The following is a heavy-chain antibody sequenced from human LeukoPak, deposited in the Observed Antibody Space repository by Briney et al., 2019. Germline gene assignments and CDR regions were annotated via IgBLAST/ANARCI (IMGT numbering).Heavy chain of an antibody. V-gene: IGHV3-30*02. CDR1: GFTFSSYG. Sequence: GGSLRLSCAASGFTFSSYGMHWVRQAPGKGLEWVAFIRYDGSNKYYADSVKGRFTISRDNSKNTPYLQMNSLRAEDTAVYYCAKDWTGTKPFDLWGRGTLVTVSS. CDR3: AKDWTGTKPFDL. D-gene: IGHD3/OR15-3a*01. CDR2: IRYDGSNK. J-gene: IGHJ2*01.